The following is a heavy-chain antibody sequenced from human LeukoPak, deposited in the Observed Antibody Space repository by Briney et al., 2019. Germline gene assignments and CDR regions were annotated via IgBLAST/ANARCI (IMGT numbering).Heavy chain of an antibody. CDR1: GFAFSTYW. D-gene: IGHD3-9*01. CDR3: AKDPAVRYFLH. V-gene: IGHV3-23*01. Sequence: PGGSLRLSCAASGFAFSTYWMSWVRQAPGKGLEWVSAISGSGGSTYYADSVKGRFTISRDNSKNTLYLQMNSLRAEDTAVYYCAKDPAVRYFLHWGQGTLVTVSS. J-gene: IGHJ4*02. CDR2: ISGSGGST.